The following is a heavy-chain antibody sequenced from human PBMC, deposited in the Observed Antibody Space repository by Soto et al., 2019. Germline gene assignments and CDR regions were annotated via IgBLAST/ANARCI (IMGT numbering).Heavy chain of an antibody. V-gene: IGHV4-4*02. D-gene: IGHD2-21*01. CDR2: MSHIGSV. J-gene: IGHJ4*02. Sequence: QVLLQESGPGLVQPSGTLSLSCVVSGVSIGSNYYWGWVRQSPGKGLEWLGDMSHIGSVNYNPSLKRRVTISMDTSQHPFSLKLNSVTAADTAVYYFASSLCCYAIDSWGQGTLVIVSS. CDR3: ASSLCCYAIDS. CDR1: GVSIGSNYY.